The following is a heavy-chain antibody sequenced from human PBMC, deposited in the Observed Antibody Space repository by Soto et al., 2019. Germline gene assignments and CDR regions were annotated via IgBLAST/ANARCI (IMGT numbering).Heavy chain of an antibody. CDR1: GGSFSGYY. D-gene: IGHD3-22*01. CDR3: ARTLYYYDSSGYAVGYYGMDV. J-gene: IGHJ6*02. Sequence: PSETLSLTCAAYGGSFSGYYWSWIRQPPGKGLEWIGEINHSGSTNYNPSLKSRVTISVDTSKNQFSLKLSSVTAADTAVYYCARTLYYYDSSGYAVGYYGMDVWGQGTTVTVSS. CDR2: INHSGST. V-gene: IGHV4-34*01.